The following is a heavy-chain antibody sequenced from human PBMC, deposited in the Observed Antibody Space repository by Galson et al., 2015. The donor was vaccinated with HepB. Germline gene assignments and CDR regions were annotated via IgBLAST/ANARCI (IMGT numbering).Heavy chain of an antibody. CDR1: GFTFSSYA. CDR3: ARLGYCSGGSCYPDYYYYYGMDV. V-gene: IGHV3-30*04. Sequence: SLRLSCAASGFTFSSYAMHWVRQAPGKGLEWVAVISYDGSNKYYADSVKGRFTISRDNSKNTLYLQMNSLRAEDTAVYYCARLGYCSGGSCYPDYYYYYGMDVWGQGTTVTVSS. J-gene: IGHJ6*02. CDR2: ISYDGSNK. D-gene: IGHD2-15*01.